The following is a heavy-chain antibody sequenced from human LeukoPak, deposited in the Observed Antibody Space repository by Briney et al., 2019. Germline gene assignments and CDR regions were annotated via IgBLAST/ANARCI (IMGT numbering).Heavy chain of an antibody. CDR3: ARSFPFESSGYLTYFDY. J-gene: IGHJ4*02. Sequence: SVKVSCKASGGTFSSYAISWVRQAPGQGLEWMGGIIPIFGTANYAQKFQGRVTITTDESTSTAYMELSSLRSEDTAVYYCARSFPFESSGYLTYFDYWGQGTLVTVSS. CDR2: IIPIFGTA. CDR1: GGTFSSYA. V-gene: IGHV1-69*05. D-gene: IGHD3-22*01.